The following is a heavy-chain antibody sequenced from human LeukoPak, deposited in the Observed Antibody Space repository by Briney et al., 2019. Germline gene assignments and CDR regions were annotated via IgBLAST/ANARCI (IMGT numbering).Heavy chain of an antibody. CDR2: INHSGST. Sequence: SETLSLTYAVYGGSFSGYYWSWIRQPPGKGLEWMGEINHSGSTNYNPSLKSRVTISVDTSKNQFSLKLSSVTAADTAVYYCARRPGSGWYGRYFDLWGRGTLVTVSS. V-gene: IGHV4-34*01. J-gene: IGHJ2*01. D-gene: IGHD6-19*01. CDR3: ARRPGSGWYGRYFDL. CDR1: GGSFSGYY.